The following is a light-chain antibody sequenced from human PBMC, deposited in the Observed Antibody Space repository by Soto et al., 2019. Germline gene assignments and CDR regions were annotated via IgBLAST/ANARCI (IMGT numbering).Light chain of an antibody. CDR1: RSDVGSYNS. CDR2: EVT. V-gene: IGLV2-23*02. J-gene: IGLJ3*02. CDR3: FSYAGSSIWV. Sequence: QSALTQPASVSGSPGQSITISCIGTRSDVGSYNSIAWYQQLPGKAPRVMIFEVTKRPSGISNRFSGSKSGSTASLTISGLQAEDEADYFCFSYAGSSIWVFGGGTKLTVL.